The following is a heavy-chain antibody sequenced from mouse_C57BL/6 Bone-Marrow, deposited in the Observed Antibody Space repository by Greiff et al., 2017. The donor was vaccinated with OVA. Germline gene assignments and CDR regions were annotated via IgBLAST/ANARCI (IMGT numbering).Heavy chain of an antibody. CDR3: ASHRDGYFYAMDY. CDR2: IWSGGST. J-gene: IGHJ4*01. Sequence: QVQLQQSGPGLVQPSQSLSITCTVSGFSLTSYGVHWVRQSPGKGLEWLGVIWSGGSTDSNAAFISRLRLSTDNYQSQVVFKMNSLQADDTAIYYCASHRDGYFYAMDYWGQGTSVTVSS. V-gene: IGHV2-2*01. CDR1: GFSLTSYG. D-gene: IGHD2-3*01.